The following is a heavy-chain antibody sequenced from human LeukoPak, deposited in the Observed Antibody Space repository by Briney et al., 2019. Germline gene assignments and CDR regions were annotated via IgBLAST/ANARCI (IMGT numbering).Heavy chain of an antibody. Sequence: GASLKISCKGSGYYFTSYWIGWVRQMPGKSLEYMGIIYPGDSDARYSPSFEGQVTISVDKSISTAYLQWSSLKASDTAIYYCARQVVGTSYFDYWGQGTLVTVSS. CDR2: IYPGDSDA. CDR3: ARQVVGTSYFDY. V-gene: IGHV5-51*01. CDR1: GYYFTSYW. D-gene: IGHD1-1*01. J-gene: IGHJ4*02.